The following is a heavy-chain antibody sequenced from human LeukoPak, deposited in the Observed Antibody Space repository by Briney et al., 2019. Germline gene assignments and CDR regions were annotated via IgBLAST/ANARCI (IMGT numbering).Heavy chain of an antibody. CDR2: ISYDGTNK. J-gene: IGHJ4*02. Sequence: GGSLRLSCAASGFTFSSYAMHWVRQAPGKGLEWVAVISYDGTNKYYADSVKGRFTISRDNSKNTLYLQMNSLRAEDTAVYYCAKDKDYDSSGYLDYWGQGTLVTVSS. V-gene: IGHV3-30*04. D-gene: IGHD3-22*01. CDR3: AKDKDYDSSGYLDY. CDR1: GFTFSSYA.